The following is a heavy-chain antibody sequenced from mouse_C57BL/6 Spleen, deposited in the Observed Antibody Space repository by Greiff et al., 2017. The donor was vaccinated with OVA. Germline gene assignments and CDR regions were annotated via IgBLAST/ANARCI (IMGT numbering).Heavy chain of an antibody. Sequence: QVQLQQSGAELARPGASVKMSCKASGYTFTSYTMHWVKQRPGQGLEWIGYINPSSGYTKYNQKFKDKATLTADKSSNTAYMQLSSLTSEDSAVYYCARSLDGYYVYFDVWGTGTTVTVSS. CDR2: INPSSGYT. CDR3: ARSLDGYYVYFDV. V-gene: IGHV1-4*01. J-gene: IGHJ1*03. CDR1: GYTFTSYT. D-gene: IGHD2-3*01.